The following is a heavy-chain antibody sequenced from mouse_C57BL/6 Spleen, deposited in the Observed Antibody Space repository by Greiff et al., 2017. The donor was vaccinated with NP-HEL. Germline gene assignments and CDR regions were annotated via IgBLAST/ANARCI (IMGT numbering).Heavy chain of an antibody. CDR1: GFNIKDDY. J-gene: IGHJ1*03. Sequence: VQLQQSGAELVRPGASVKLSCTASGFNIKDDYMHWVKQRPEQGLEWIGWIDPENGDTEYASKFQGNATITADTSSNTAYLQLSSLTSEDTAVYYCTTGWLRRNWYFDVWGTGTTVTVSS. V-gene: IGHV14-4*01. CDR2: IDPENGDT. D-gene: IGHD2-2*01. CDR3: TTGWLRRNWYFDV.